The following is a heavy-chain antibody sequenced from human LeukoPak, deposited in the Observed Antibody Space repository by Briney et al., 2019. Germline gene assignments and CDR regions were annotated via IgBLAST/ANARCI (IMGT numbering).Heavy chain of an antibody. Sequence: SETLPLTCTVSGGSISIYYRSWIRQPPGKGLEWIGYIYYSGSTNYNPSLKSRVTISLNTSKNQFSLKLSSVTAADTAVYYCARVRGYSYGDLFVEDAFDIWGQGTMVTVSS. CDR2: IYYSGST. J-gene: IGHJ3*02. D-gene: IGHD5-18*01. CDR1: GGSISIYY. V-gene: IGHV4-59*01. CDR3: ARVRGYSYGDLFVEDAFDI.